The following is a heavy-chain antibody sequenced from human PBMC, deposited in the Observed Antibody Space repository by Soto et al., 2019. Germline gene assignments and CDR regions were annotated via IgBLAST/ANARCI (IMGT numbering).Heavy chain of an antibody. Sequence: GGSLRLSCAASGFTFSSYAMHWVRQAPGKGLEWVAVISYDGSNKYYADSVKGRFTISRDNSKNTLYLQMNSLRAEDTAVYYCARDLYGAYYDSSGYHAGGPIVYWGQGTLVTVSS. CDR2: ISYDGSNK. D-gene: IGHD3-22*01. J-gene: IGHJ4*02. V-gene: IGHV3-30-3*01. CDR1: GFTFSSYA. CDR3: ARDLYGAYYDSSGYHAGGPIVY.